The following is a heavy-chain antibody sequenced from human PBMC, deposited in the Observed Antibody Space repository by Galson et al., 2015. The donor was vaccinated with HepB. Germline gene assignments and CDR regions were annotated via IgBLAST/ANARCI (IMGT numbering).Heavy chain of an antibody. CDR3: ASLFGGLRVATINPHQHRYYYYGMDV. CDR1: GFTFSSYS. D-gene: IGHD5-24*01. J-gene: IGHJ6*02. CDR2: ISSSSSYI. Sequence: SLRLSCAASGFTFSSYSMNWVRQAPGKGLEWVPSISSSSSYIYYADSVKGRFTISRDNAKNSLYLQMNSLRAEDTAVYYCASLFGGLRVATINPHQHRYYYYGMDVWGQGTTVTVSS. V-gene: IGHV3-21*01.